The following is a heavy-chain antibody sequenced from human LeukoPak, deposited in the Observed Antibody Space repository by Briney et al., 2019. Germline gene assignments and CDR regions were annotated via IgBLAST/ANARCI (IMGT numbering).Heavy chain of an antibody. CDR3: ARETDSSSYYYMDV. Sequence: GGFLRLSCAASGFTFSSYAMHWVRQAPGKGLEWVAVISYDGSNKYYADSVKGRFTISRDNSKNTLYLQMNSLRAEDTAVYYCARETDSSSYYYMDVWGKGTTVTVSS. J-gene: IGHJ6*03. CDR1: GFTFSSYA. D-gene: IGHD6-6*01. V-gene: IGHV3-30*01. CDR2: ISYDGSNK.